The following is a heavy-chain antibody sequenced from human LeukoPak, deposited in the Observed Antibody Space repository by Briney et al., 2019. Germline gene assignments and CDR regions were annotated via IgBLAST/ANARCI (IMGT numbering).Heavy chain of an antibody. CDR2: IYWDDDK. CDR1: GFSLSTSGVA. Sequence: SGPTLVNPPQTLTLTCTFSGFSLSTSGVAVGWIRQPPGKALEWLGLIYWDDDKHYSPSLKSALTITKDTSRNQVVLTMTNMDPVDTATYYCAHRRDGYNSLDYWGQGTLVTVSS. CDR3: AHRRDGYNSLDY. V-gene: IGHV2-5*02. J-gene: IGHJ4*02. D-gene: IGHD5-24*01.